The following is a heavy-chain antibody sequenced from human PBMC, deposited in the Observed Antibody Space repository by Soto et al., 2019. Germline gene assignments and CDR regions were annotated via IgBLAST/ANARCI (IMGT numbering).Heavy chain of an antibody. V-gene: IGHV1-18*04. CDR1: GYTFSSYY. CDR2: ISAYNGNT. J-gene: IGHJ6*02. Sequence: ASVKVSCKASGYTFSSYYMSWVRQAPGQGLEWMGWISAYNGNTNYAQKLQGRVTMTTDTPTSTAYMELRSLRSGDTAVYYCARDTPPYYYYGMDVWGQGTTVTVSS. CDR3: ARDTPPYYYYGMDV.